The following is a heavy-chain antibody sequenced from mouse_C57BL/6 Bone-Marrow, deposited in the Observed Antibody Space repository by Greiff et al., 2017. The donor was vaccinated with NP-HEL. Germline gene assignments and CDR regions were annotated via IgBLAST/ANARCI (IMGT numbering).Heavy chain of an antibody. CDR3: ASGAYYSNHTRV. CDR2: IDPANGNT. CDR1: GFNIKNTY. V-gene: IGHV14-3*01. J-gene: IGHJ1*03. Sequence: VHVKQSVAELVRPGASVKLSCTASGFNIKNTYMHWVKQRPEQGLEWIGRIDPANGNTKYAPKFQGKATITADTSSNTAYLQLSSLTSEDTAIYYCASGAYYSNHTRVWGTGTTVTVSS. D-gene: IGHD2-5*01.